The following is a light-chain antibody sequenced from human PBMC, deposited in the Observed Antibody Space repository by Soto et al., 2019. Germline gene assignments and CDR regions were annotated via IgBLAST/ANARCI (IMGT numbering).Light chain of an antibody. CDR2: WAS. CDR3: QQYYSTPLT. CDR1: QSVLYSSNNKNY. J-gene: IGKJ4*01. V-gene: IGKV4-1*01. Sequence: DIVMTQSPDSLAVSLGERATINCKSSQSVLYSSNNKNYLAWYQQKPGQPPKLLIYWASTRESGVTDRFSGSGSGTDFTVNISSLQAEDGAVYYCQQYYSTPLTFGGGTKVEIK.